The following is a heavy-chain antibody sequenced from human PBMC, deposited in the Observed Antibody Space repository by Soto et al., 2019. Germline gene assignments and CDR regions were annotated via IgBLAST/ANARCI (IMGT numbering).Heavy chain of an antibody. V-gene: IGHV4-61*08. D-gene: IGHD5-18*01. CDR2: IYYSGNT. Sequence: SETLSVTCTVSGDSIRTAGCCWNWIRQPPGKGLEWIGYIYYSGNTYYIPSLKSRVTISVDTSKNQFSLKLSSVTAADTAVYYCARSGTAMVLVDYWGQGTLVTVSS. J-gene: IGHJ4*02. CDR3: ARSGTAMVLVDY. CDR1: GDSIRTAGCC.